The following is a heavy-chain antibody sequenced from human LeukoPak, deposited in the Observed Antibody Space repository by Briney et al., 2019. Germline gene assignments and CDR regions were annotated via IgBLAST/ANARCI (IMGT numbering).Heavy chain of an antibody. Sequence: GGSLRLSCAASGFTFSSYAMSWVRQAPGKGLEWVSAISGSGGSTYCADSVKGRFTISRDNSKNTLYLQMNSLRAEDTAVYYCAKDRQWLGCFDYWGQGTLVTVSS. V-gene: IGHV3-23*01. CDR1: GFTFSSYA. CDR3: AKDRQWLGCFDY. CDR2: ISGSGGST. D-gene: IGHD6-19*01. J-gene: IGHJ4*02.